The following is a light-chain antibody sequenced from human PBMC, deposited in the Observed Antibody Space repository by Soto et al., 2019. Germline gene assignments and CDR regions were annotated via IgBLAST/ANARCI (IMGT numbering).Light chain of an antibody. J-gene: IGKJ1*01. CDR3: QQYGSSPTWT. CDR1: QSVSSNY. V-gene: IGKV3-20*01. Sequence: EIVLTQSPGTLSLSPGERATFSCRASQSVSSNYLAWYQQKPGQAPRLLIYGVSTGATGIPDRFSGRGSGTDFTLTISRLEPEDSAVYYCQQYGSSPTWTFGQGTKVDIK. CDR2: GVS.